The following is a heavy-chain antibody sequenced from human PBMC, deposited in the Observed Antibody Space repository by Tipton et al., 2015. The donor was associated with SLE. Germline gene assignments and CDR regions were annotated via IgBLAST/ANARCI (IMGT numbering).Heavy chain of an antibody. Sequence: SGVTFSTHAMSWVRQAPGKGLEWVSTITGSGVSTDYADSVSGRFTISRDNSRNTVFLQMNSLRVEDTAVYYCARRGYSFGPPYYYYMDVWGKGTTVTV. CDR2: ITGSGVST. CDR3: ARRGYSFGPPYYYYMDV. J-gene: IGHJ6*03. V-gene: IGHV3-23*01. CDR1: GVTFSTHA. D-gene: IGHD5-18*01.